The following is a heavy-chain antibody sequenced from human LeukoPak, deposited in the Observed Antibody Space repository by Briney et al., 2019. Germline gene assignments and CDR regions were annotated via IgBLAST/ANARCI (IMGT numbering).Heavy chain of an antibody. D-gene: IGHD3-10*01. V-gene: IGHV3-30-3*01. Sequence: GRSLRLSCAASGFTFSSYAMHWVRQAPGKGLEWVAVISYDGSNKYYADSVKGRFTISSDNSKNTLYLQMNSLRAEDTAVYYCARDTMVRGVYYFDYWGQGTLVTVSS. J-gene: IGHJ4*02. CDR1: GFTFSSYA. CDR3: ARDTMVRGVYYFDY. CDR2: ISYDGSNK.